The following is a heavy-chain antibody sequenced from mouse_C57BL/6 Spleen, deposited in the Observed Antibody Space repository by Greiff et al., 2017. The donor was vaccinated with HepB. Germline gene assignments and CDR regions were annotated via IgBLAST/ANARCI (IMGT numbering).Heavy chain of an antibody. V-gene: IGHV1-81*01. CDR2: IYPRSGNT. D-gene: IGHD1-1*01. J-gene: IGHJ1*03. CDR1: GYTFTSYG. Sequence: QVQLQQSGAELARPGASVKLSCQASGYTFTSYGISWVKQRTGKGIEWIGEIYPRSGNTYYNEKFKGKATLTADKSSSTAYMELRSLTSEDSAVYFCARGVPSITTVVPWYFDVWGTGTTVTVSS. CDR3: ARGVPSITTVVPWYFDV.